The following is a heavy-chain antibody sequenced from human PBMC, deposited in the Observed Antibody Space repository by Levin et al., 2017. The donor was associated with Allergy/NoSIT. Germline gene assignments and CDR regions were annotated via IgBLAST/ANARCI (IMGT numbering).Heavy chain of an antibody. CDR1: GGSISGGGYH. J-gene: IGHJ4*02. CDR2: IYYSGST. Sequence: PSETLSLTCTVSGGSISGGGYHWTWIRQHPEKGLEWIGYIYYSGSTFYNPSLKSRLMISVDTSKNQFSLNVSAVTAADTAVYYCAREDGSTFDFWGQGALVTVAS. CDR3: AREDGSTFDF. D-gene: IGHD2-2*03. V-gene: IGHV4-31*03.